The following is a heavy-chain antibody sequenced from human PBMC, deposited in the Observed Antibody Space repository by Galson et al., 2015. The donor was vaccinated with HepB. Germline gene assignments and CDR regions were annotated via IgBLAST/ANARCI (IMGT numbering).Heavy chain of an antibody. CDR1: GFTFSGSA. V-gene: IGHV3-73*01. CDR3: TSSLLEWLSPPRY. J-gene: IGHJ4*02. D-gene: IGHD3-3*01. CDR2: IRSKANSYAT. Sequence: SLRLSCAASGFTFSGSAMHWVRQASGKGLEWVGRIRSKANSYATAYAASVKGRFTISRDDSKNTAYLQMNSLKTEDTAVYYCTSSLLEWLSPPRYWGQGTLVTVSS.